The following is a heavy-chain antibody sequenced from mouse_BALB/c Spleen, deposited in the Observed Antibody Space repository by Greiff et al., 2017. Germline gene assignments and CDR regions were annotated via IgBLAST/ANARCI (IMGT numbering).Heavy chain of an antibody. CDR2: ISSGSSTI. D-gene: IGHD4-1*01. Sequence: DVMLVESGGGLVQPGGSRKLSCAASGFTFSSFGMHWVRQAPEKGLEWVAYISSGSSTIYYADTVKGRFTISRDNPKNTLFLQMTSLRSEDTAMYYCARSGLTGTRAMDYWGQGTSVTVSS. J-gene: IGHJ4*01. CDR1: GFTFSSFG. V-gene: IGHV5-17*02. CDR3: ARSGLTGTRAMDY.